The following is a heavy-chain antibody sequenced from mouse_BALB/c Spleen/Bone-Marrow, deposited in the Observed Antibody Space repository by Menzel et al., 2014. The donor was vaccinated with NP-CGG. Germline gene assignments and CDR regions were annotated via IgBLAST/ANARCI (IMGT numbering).Heavy chain of an antibody. CDR1: GYSFTSYY. CDR3: ARGGMITENYAMDY. J-gene: IGHJ4*01. V-gene: IGHV1S56*01. D-gene: IGHD2-4*01. Sequence: LVESGPELVKPGASVRISCKASGYSFTSYYIHWVKQRPGQGLEWIGWIYPGNVSTKYNEKFKGKATLTADKSSSTAYMQLSSLTSEDSAVYFCARGGMITENYAMDYWGQGTSVTVSS. CDR2: IYPGNVST.